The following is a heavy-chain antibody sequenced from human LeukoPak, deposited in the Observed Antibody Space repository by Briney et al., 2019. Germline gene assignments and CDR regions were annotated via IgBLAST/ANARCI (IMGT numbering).Heavy chain of an antibody. V-gene: IGHV3-43*01. D-gene: IGHD2-21*02. CDR3: AKEVDCPSDCLFFHS. J-gene: IGHJ4*02. Sequence: GGSRRLSCAASGFAFDRFTIHWVRQTPGKVLEWVSLINRLVHTFYAESVKGRFTLSRDNSRNSVFLQMNSLRPEDTALYHCAKEVDCPSDCLFFHSWGQGTLVTVSS. CDR1: GFAFDRFT. CDR2: INRLVHT.